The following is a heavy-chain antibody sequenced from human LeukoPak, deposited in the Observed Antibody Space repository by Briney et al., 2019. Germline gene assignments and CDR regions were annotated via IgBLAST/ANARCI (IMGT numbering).Heavy chain of an antibody. Sequence: GGSLRLSCAASGFTFSSYEMNWVRQAPGKGLEWVSYISSSGSTIYYADSVKGRFTISRDNAKNSLYLQMNSLRAEDTAVYYCAREPNTAMFTFDYWGQGTLVTVSS. D-gene: IGHD5-18*01. V-gene: IGHV3-48*03. CDR3: AREPNTAMFTFDY. CDR2: ISSSGSTI. J-gene: IGHJ4*02. CDR1: GFTFSSYE.